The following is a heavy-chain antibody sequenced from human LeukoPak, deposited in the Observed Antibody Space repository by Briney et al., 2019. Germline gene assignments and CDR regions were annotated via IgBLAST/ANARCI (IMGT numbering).Heavy chain of an antibody. CDR2: INPSGGRT. CDR3: ARRPGVDV. V-gene: IGHV1-46*01. J-gene: IGHJ6*02. CDR1: GYTFTRFY. Sequence: ASVIVSCTASGYTFTRFYMHWVRQAPGQGLEWMGIINPSGGRTSYAQKFQGRVTISVDTPKNQISLKLSSVTAADTAVYYCARRPGVDVWGQGTTVTVSS.